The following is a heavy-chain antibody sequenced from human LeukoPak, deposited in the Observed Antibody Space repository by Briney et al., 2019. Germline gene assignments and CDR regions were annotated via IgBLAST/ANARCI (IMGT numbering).Heavy chain of an antibody. J-gene: IGHJ5*02. CDR2: IYYSGST. D-gene: IGHD2/OR15-2a*01. CDR1: GGSISSTSYY. V-gene: IGHV4-61*01. Sequence: SETLSLTCTVSGGSISSTSYYWGWIRQPPGKGLEWIGYIYYSGSTNYNPSLKSRVTISVDTSKNQFSLKLSSVTAADTAVYYCARESSRDKYNWFDPWGQGTLVTVSS. CDR3: ARESSRDKYNWFDP.